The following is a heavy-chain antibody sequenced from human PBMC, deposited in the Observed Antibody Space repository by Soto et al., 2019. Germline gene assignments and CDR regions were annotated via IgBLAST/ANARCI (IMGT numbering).Heavy chain of an antibody. CDR1: GGSISSSSYY. CDR3: AGVGVVVTLFDY. J-gene: IGHJ4*02. V-gene: IGHV4-39*01. Sequence: SETLSLTCTVSGGSISSSSYYLGWIRQPPGKGLEWIGSIYYSGSTYYNPSLKSRVTISVDTSKNQFSLKLSSVTAADTAVYYCAGVGVVVTLFDYWGQGTLVTVSS. CDR2: IYYSGST. D-gene: IGHD3-22*01.